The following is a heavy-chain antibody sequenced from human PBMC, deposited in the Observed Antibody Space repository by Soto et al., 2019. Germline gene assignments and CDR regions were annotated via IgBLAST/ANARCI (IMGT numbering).Heavy chain of an antibody. D-gene: IGHD2-15*01. CDR3: ASSYCSGGSCYDYYYGMDV. CDR2: IVVGSGNT. J-gene: IGHJ6*02. Sequence: ASVKVSCKASGFTFTSSALQWVRQACGQRPEWIGWIVVGSGNTNYAQKFQGRVTINRDTSASTAYMELSSLRSEDTAVYYCASSYCSGGSCYDYYYGMDVWGQGTTVTVSS. V-gene: IGHV1-58*01. CDR1: GFTFTSSA.